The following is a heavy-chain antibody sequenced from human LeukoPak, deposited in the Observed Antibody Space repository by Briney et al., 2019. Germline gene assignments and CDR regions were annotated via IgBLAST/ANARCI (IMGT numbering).Heavy chain of an antibody. CDR3: ARVGRYFDWFYYYYGMDV. Sequence: GGSLRLSCAASGFTFSSYWMSWVRQAPGRGLEWVANIKQDGSEKYYVDSVKGRFTISRDNAKNSLYLQVNSLRAEDTAVYYCARVGRYFDWFYYYYGMDVWGQGTTVTVSS. J-gene: IGHJ6*02. V-gene: IGHV3-7*01. D-gene: IGHD3-9*01. CDR1: GFTFSSYW. CDR2: IKQDGSEK.